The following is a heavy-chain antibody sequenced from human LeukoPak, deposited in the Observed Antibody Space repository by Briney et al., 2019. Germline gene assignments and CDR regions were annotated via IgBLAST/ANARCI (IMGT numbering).Heavy chain of an antibody. J-gene: IGHJ6*03. CDR1: EFTFSDYY. V-gene: IGHV3-11*04. CDR2: ISSSGSTI. D-gene: IGHD2-2*01. CDR3: ARVPVRDYYYYMDV. Sequence: GGSLRLSCAASEFTFSDYYMSWIRQAPGKGLEWVSYISSSGSTIYYADSVKGRFTISRDNAKNSLYLQMNGLRAEDTAVYYCARVPVRDYYYYMDVWGKGTTVTVSS.